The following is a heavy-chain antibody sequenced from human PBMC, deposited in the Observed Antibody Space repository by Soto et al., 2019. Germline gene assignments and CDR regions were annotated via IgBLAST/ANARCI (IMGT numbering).Heavy chain of an antibody. V-gene: IGHV2-70*11. CDR3: ARMYSSGRTYFDY. Sequence: SGPTLVNPTQTLTLTCTFSGFSLRTSGMCVNWIRQPPGKALEWLARIDWDDDKYYNTFLKTRLTISKDTSKNQVVLTMTNMDPVDTATYYCARMYSSGRTYFDYWGQGTLVTVSS. CDR1: GFSLRTSGMC. J-gene: IGHJ4*02. CDR2: IDWDDDK. D-gene: IGHD6-19*01.